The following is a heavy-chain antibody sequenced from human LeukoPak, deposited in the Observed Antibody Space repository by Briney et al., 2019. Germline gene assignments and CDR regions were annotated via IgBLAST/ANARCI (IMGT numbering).Heavy chain of an antibody. CDR2: IYDSGTT. Sequence: SETLSLTCTVPGDSTSSSSYYWDWLRQTPGKGLGWIENIYDSGTTHYNPFLKSRVTISGDTSKNQFSLKLNSVTAADTAIYYCATHRRSGSGGSENAFEIWGQGTMVTVSS. J-gene: IGHJ3*02. D-gene: IGHD5-12*01. CDR1: GDSTSSSSYY. V-gene: IGHV4-39*01. CDR3: ATHRRSGSGGSENAFEI.